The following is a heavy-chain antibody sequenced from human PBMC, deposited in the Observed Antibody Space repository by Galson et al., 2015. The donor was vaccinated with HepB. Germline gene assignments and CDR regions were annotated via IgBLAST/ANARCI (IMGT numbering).Heavy chain of an antibody. CDR2: ISGNGDST. J-gene: IGHJ5*01. CDR1: GFAFDTHA. Sequence: SLRLSCAASGFAFDTHAMSWVRQAPGRGLEWISGISGNGDSTFYADSVKGRFTVSRNNSNNMLYLQMNSLRAEDTGLYFGAKGYGVFDSWGQGILATVSS. D-gene: IGHD5-18*01. CDR3: AKGYGVFDS. V-gene: IGHV3-23*01.